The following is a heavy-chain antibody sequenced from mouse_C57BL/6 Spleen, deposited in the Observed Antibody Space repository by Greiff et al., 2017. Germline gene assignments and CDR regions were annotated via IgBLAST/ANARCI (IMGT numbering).Heavy chain of an antibody. CDR3: ARESTTVRTGIAY. D-gene: IGHD3-2*01. V-gene: IGHV1-63*01. J-gene: IGHJ3*01. Sequence: VQRVESGAELVRPGTSVKISCKASGYTFTNYWIGWAKQRPGHGLEWIGDIYPGGGYTNYNEKFKGKATLTADKSSSTAYMQFSSLTSVDSAIYYCARESTTVRTGIAYWGQGTLVTVSA. CDR1: GYTFTNYW. CDR2: IYPGGGYT.